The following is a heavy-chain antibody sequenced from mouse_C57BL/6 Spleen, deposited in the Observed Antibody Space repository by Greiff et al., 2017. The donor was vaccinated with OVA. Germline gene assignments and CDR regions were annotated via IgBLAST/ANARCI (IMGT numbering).Heavy chain of an antibody. CDR3: ARVEPPRFYGSSYFAY. Sequence: DVHLVESEGGLVQPGSSMKLSCTASGFTFSDYYMAWVRQVPEKGLEWVANINYDGSSTYYLDSLKSRFIISRDNAKNILYLQMSSLKSEDTATYYCARVEPPRFYGSSYFAYWGQGTLVTVSA. J-gene: IGHJ3*01. CDR2: INYDGSST. V-gene: IGHV5-16*01. D-gene: IGHD1-1*01. CDR1: GFTFSDYY.